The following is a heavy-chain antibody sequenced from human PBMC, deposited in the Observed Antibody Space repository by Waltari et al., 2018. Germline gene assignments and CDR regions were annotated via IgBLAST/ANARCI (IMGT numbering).Heavy chain of an antibody. J-gene: IGHJ4*02. D-gene: IGHD5-18*01. CDR3: ARDDSYGQFMRFDF. CDR1: GLTVSRTH. CDR2: IYSGGNT. V-gene: IGHV3-53*01. Sequence: EVQLVESGGGLIHPGGSLRLSCEASGLTVSRTHMIWVRQAPGRGLEWLSAIYSGGNTFYADSVKGRFNISIDNSKNTLYLQMNSLRVDDTAVYYCARDDSYGQFMRFDFWGQGTVVTVSS.